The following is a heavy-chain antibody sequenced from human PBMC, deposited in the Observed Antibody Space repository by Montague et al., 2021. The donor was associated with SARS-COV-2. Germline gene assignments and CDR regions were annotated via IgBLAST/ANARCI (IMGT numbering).Heavy chain of an antibody. V-gene: IGHV4-39*01. J-gene: IGHJ3*02. Sequence: SETLSPTCTASGGSISSSSYYWGWIRQPPGKGLEWIGSIYYSGSTYYNPSLKSRVTISVDTSKNQFSLKLSSVTAADTAVYYCASPTYYYDSSGSDAFDIWGQGTMVTVSS. CDR2: IYYSGST. CDR3: ASPTYYYDSSGSDAFDI. D-gene: IGHD3-22*01. CDR1: GGSISSSSYY.